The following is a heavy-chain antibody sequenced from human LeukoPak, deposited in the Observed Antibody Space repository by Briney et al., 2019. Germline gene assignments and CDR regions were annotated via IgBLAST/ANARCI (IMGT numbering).Heavy chain of an antibody. J-gene: IGHJ4*02. V-gene: IGHV3-21*01. CDR1: GFTFSRYS. D-gene: IGHD2-21*02. CDR2: IYFTENYI. Sequence: PGGSLRLSCVTSGFTFSRYSMRWVRQAPGKGLEWVSSIYFTENYISYADSVKGRFTISRDNAKNSLYLQMNSLRAEDTAVYYCAREFNTAGNFDYWGQGTLVTVSS. CDR3: AREFNTAGNFDY.